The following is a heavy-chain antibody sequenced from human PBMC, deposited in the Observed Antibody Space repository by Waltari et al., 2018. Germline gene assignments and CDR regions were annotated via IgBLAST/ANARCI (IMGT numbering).Heavy chain of an antibody. Sequence: EVQLVESGGGLVQPGGSLRLSCAASGFSFRSYAMSWVRQAPGKGLEWVSSVSGTSGSTYYAASVEGRFTISRDNSKNTLDLQMNSLRAEDTAMYYCARGGTVTPNYYYYMDVWGKGTTVTVSS. CDR2: VSGTSGST. CDR1: GFSFRSYA. J-gene: IGHJ6*03. V-gene: IGHV3-23*04. D-gene: IGHD4-17*01. CDR3: ARGGTVTPNYYYYMDV.